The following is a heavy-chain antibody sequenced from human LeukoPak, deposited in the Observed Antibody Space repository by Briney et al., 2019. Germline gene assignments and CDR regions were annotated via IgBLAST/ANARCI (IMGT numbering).Heavy chain of an antibody. V-gene: IGHV3-9*01. J-gene: IGHJ4*02. CDR1: GFTFDDYA. CDR3: AKVGGSSWQSYYFDY. D-gene: IGHD6-13*01. Sequence: GGSLRPSCAASGFTFDDYAMHWVRQAPGKGLEWVSGISWNSGSIGYADSVKGRFTISRDNAKNSLYLQMNSLRAEDTALYYCAKVGGSSWQSYYFDYWGQGTLVTVSS. CDR2: ISWNSGSI.